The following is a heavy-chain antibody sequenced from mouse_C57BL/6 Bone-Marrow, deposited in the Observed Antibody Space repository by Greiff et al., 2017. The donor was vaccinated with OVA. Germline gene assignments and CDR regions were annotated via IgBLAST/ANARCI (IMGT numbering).Heavy chain of an antibody. CDR3: ARRDYYGSSYELGD. CDR2: IDPSDSYT. D-gene: IGHD1-1*01. Sequence: VQLQQSGAELVRPGTSVKLSCKASGYTFTSYWMHWVKQRPGQGLEWIGVIDPSDSYTNYNQKFKGKATLTVDTSSSTAYMQLSSLTSEDSAVYYCARRDYYGSSYELGDWGKGTTLTVST. V-gene: IGHV1-59*01. CDR1: GYTFTSYW. J-gene: IGHJ2*01.